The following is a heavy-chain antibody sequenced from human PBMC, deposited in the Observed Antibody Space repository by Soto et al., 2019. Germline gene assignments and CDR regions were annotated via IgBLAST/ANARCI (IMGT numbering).Heavy chain of an antibody. Sequence: QVQLQESGPGLVKPSQTLSLICSVSGGSISSGGYYWSWIRQHPGKGLEWFGYIYYSGTTYYNPSLKSRVTISVDTAKNQFSLKVNSVTAADTAVYYCARSGGYGDFDYWGQGTLVTVSS. J-gene: IGHJ4*02. CDR3: ARSGGYGDFDY. V-gene: IGHV4-31*03. CDR1: GGSISSGGYY. D-gene: IGHD5-12*01. CDR2: IYYSGTT.